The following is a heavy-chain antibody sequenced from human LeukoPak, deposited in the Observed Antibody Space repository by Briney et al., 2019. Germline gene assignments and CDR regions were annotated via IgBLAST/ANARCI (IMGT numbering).Heavy chain of an antibody. J-gene: IGHJ5*02. CDR3: AGAGTGIKNFRFDP. Sequence: SQTLSLTCAVSGGSISSGGYSWSWIRQPPGKGLEWIGYIYHSGSTYYNPSLKSRVTISVDRSKNQFSLKLSSVTAADTAVYYCAGAGTGIKNFRFDPWGQGTLVTVSS. D-gene: IGHD1-1*01. CDR2: IYHSGST. V-gene: IGHV4-30-2*01. CDR1: GGSISSGGYS.